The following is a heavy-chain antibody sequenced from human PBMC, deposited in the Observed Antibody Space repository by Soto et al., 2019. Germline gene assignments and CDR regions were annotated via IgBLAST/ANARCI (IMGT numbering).Heavy chain of an antibody. CDR1: GYIFTSYW. J-gene: IGHJ4*02. V-gene: IGHV5-51*01. D-gene: IGHD3-3*01. CDR3: ARQRYYDSVMFDY. Sequence: GESLNISCKGSGYIFTSYWIGCVRQTPGKGLEWMGIIYPGDSDTRYSPSFQGQVTISADKSISTAYLQWSSLKASDTAMYYCARQRYYDSVMFDYWGQGTQVTVSS. CDR2: IYPGDSDT.